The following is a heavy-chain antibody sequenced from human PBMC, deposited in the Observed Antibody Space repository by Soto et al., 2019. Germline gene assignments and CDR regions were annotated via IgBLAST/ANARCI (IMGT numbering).Heavy chain of an antibody. V-gene: IGHV3-30*18. Sequence: VQLVESGGGVVQPGRSLRLSCAASGFTFSDYAMHWVRQAPGEGLEWVAVVSHDGRNTHYADSVKGRFTISRDSSKNTGSLEMTSRRAEDTAVYYCAKGGRQWLVTSDWSCWGQGAVVTVSS. D-gene: IGHD6-19*01. CDR3: AKGGRQWLVTSDWSC. J-gene: IGHJ4*02. CDR2: VSHDGRNT. CDR1: GFTFSDYA.